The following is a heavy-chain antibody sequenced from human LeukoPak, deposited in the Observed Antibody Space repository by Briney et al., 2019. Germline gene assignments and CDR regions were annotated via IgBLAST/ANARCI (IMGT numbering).Heavy chain of an antibody. CDR2: IKQGGSKN. CDR1: GFTLGTFR. CDR3: TRHRPVWNY. V-gene: IGHV3-7*04. J-gene: IGHJ4*02. Sequence: GGSLTLSRSASGFTLGTFRMRCVPPAPGEGRVWVASIKQGGSKNYYADSVRGRFTIARDNAKNSLYLQRNSLTAEDAALYYCTRHRPVWNYWGQGTLVTVSS. D-gene: IGHD3-16*01.